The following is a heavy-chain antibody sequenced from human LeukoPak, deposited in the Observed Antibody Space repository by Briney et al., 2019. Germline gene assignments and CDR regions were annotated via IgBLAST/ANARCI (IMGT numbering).Heavy chain of an antibody. CDR1: GGSISSYY. D-gene: IGHD3-10*01. CDR2: IYYSGST. V-gene: IGHV4-59*12. Sequence: SETLSLTCTVSGGSISSYYWSWIRQPPGKGLEWIGYIYYSGSTNYNPSLKSRVTISVDTSKNQFSLKLSSVTAADTAVYYCARDGRGEEVLLWFGESASWYYFDYWGQGTLVTVSS. J-gene: IGHJ4*02. CDR3: ARDGRGEEVLLWFGESASWYYFDY.